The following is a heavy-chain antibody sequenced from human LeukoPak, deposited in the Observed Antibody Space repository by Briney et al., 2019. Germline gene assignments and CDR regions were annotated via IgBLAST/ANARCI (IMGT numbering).Heavy chain of an antibody. CDR2: IYPCDSDT. J-gene: IGHJ6*03. V-gene: IGHV5-51*01. Sequence: GESLKISCKGSGYSFTSYWIGWVRQMPGKGLEWMGIIYPCDSDTRYSPSCQGQVTISADKSISTAYLQWSSLKASDTAMYYCARQRQLVPPYYYYYMDVWGKGTTVTDSS. D-gene: IGHD6-6*01. CDR1: GYSFTSYW. CDR3: ARQRQLVPPYYYYYMDV.